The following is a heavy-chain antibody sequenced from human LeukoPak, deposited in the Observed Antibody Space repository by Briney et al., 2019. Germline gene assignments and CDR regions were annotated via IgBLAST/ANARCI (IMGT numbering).Heavy chain of an antibody. Sequence: GGSLRLSCAASGFTFSSHAMHWVRQAPGKGLEWVAFISYDGSIKYYADPLKGRFTVSRDNSKNTLYLQMNSLRTEDTAVYYCAKDEGGDYVGLDYWGEGTLVTVSS. CDR3: AKDEGGDYVGLDY. CDR1: GFTFSSHA. V-gene: IGHV3-30-3*01. D-gene: IGHD4-17*01. CDR2: ISYDGSIK. J-gene: IGHJ4*02.